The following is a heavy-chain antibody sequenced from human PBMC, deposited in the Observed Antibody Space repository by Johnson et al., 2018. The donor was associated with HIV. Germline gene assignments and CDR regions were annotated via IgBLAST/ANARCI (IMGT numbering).Heavy chain of an antibody. D-gene: IGHD2-2*01. V-gene: IGHV3-74*02. CDR1: GFTFSSYW. CDR2: INSDGSST. Sequence: VQLVESGGGLIQPGGSLRLSCAASGFTFSSYWMHWVRQAPGKGLVWVSRINSDGSSTGYADSVKGRFTISRDNAKNSLYLQMNSLRAEDTAVYYCARNGLIPAAKGVAFDIWGQGTMVTVSS. CDR3: ARNGLIPAAKGVAFDI. J-gene: IGHJ3*02.